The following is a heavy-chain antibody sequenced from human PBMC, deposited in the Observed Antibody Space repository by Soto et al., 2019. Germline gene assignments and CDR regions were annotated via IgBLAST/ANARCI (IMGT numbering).Heavy chain of an antibody. Sequence: GGSLRLSCAASGFTFSSYSMNWVRQAPGKGLEWVSSISSSSSYIYYADSVKGRFTISRDNAKNSLYLQMNSLRAEDTAVYYCARATGGRVGFDYWGQGTLVTVSS. V-gene: IGHV3-21*01. CDR2: ISSSSSYI. D-gene: IGHD1-26*01. J-gene: IGHJ4*02. CDR1: GFTFSSYS. CDR3: ARATGGRVGFDY.